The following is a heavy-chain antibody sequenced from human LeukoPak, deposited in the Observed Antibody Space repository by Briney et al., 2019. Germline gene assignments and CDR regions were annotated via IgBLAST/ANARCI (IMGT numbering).Heavy chain of an antibody. Sequence: ASVKVSCKASGGTFSSYAISWVRQAPGQGLEWLGGIIPIFGTANYAQKFQGRVTITADESTSTAYMELSSLRSEDTAVYYCASPIAVAGTSAFDIWGQGTMVTVSS. CDR1: GGTFSSYA. J-gene: IGHJ3*02. CDR2: IIPIFGTA. CDR3: ASPIAVAGTSAFDI. D-gene: IGHD6-19*01. V-gene: IGHV1-69*13.